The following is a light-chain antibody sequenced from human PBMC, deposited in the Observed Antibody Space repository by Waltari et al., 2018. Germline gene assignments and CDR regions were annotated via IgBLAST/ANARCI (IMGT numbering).Light chain of an antibody. Sequence: QSALTQPASVSGTPGQSITISCSGTTSDVGSYDLVSWYQQHPGEAPKLLICEVFKQPPDICSRCSGAKSGSTASLTISGLQPEDEADYYCCSYAGRGTYVFGSGTKVTVL. J-gene: IGLJ1*01. CDR1: TSDVGSYDL. CDR2: EVF. CDR3: CSYAGRGTYV. V-gene: IGLV2-23*02.